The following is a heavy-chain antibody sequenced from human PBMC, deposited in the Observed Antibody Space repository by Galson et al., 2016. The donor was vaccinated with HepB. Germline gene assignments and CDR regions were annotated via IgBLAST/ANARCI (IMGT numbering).Heavy chain of an antibody. V-gene: IGHV3-53*01. J-gene: IGHJ3*02. CDR2: IYSGGST. CDR3: AGDQWMLPNDAFEI. Sequence: SLRLSCAASGFTVYNNYMWWVRQAPGKGLDWVSLIYSGGSTSYADSVKGRFTISRDNSKNTLYLQMNSLRAGDTAVYYCAGDQWMLPNDAFEIWGQGTMVTVSP. CDR1: GFTVYNNY. D-gene: IGHD2-8*01.